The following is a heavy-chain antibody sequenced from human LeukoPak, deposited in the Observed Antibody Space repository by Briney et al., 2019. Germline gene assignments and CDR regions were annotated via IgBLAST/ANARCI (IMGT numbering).Heavy chain of an antibody. Sequence: PGGSLRLSCAASGFTFSSYWMAWVRQAPGKGLEWVANIKQDGSEKYYVDSVKGRFTISRDNAKNSLYLQMNSLRVEDTAVFHCARVIAARPARRTHYYMDVWGKGTTVTVSS. D-gene: IGHD6-6*01. CDR1: GFTFSSYW. CDR3: ARVIAARPARRTHYYMDV. V-gene: IGHV3-7*01. J-gene: IGHJ6*03. CDR2: IKQDGSEK.